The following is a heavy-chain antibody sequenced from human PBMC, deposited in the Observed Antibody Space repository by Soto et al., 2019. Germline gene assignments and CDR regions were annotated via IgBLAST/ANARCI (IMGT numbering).Heavy chain of an antibody. CDR2: IYHGGST. CDR3: ARDRRSLYHDGSGLDY. V-gene: IGHV4-30-2*06. J-gene: IGHJ4*02. Sequence: QLQLQESGSGLVRPSQTLSLSCGVSGGSISSGGYSWNWIRQSPGKGLEWIGYIYHGGSTYSNPSLESRVTLSVDTSKNQFSLRLSSVIAADTAVYYCARDRRSLYHDGSGLDYWGQGILVTVSS. D-gene: IGHD3-22*01. CDR1: GGSISSGGYS.